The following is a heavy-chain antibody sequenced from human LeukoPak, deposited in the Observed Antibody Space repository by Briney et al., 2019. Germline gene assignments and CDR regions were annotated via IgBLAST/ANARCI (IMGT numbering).Heavy chain of an antibody. D-gene: IGHD3-3*01. Sequence: GGSLRLSCAASGFTFSGSAMHWVRQASGKGLEWVGRIRSKANSYATAYAASVKGRFTISRDDSKNTAYLQMNSLKTEDTAVYYCTRPGGSGYPNWIDPWGQGTLVTVSS. V-gene: IGHV3-73*01. CDR1: GFTFSGSA. CDR3: TRPGGSGYPNWIDP. J-gene: IGHJ5*02. CDR2: IRSKANSYAT.